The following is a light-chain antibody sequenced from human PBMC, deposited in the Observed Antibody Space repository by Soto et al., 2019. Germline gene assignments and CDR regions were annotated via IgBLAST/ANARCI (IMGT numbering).Light chain of an antibody. J-gene: IGLJ3*02. CDR1: NSDVGGYNY. Sequence: QSALTQPRSVSGSPGQSVTISCTGTNSDVGGYNYVSWYQQYPGKVPKVVIYDVTKRPSGVPDRFSGSKSGNTASLTISGLQGEDEADYYCCSYAGSYTPWVFGGGTKLTVL. CDR2: DVT. V-gene: IGLV2-11*01. CDR3: CSYAGSYTPWV.